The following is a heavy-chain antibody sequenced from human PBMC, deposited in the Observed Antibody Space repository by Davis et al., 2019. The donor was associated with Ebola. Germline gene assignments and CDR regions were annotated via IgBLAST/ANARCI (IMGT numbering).Heavy chain of an antibody. V-gene: IGHV3-7*01. CDR3: GRDMYV. CDR2: IKQDGSQK. J-gene: IGHJ6*02. Sequence: GESLKISCAASGFTFRSYWMSWVRQAPGKGLEWVANIKQDGSQKYYVDSVKGRFTISRDNAKNSLHLQMNSVRAEDTAVYFCGRDMYVWGQGTTVLVSS. CDR1: GFTFRSYW.